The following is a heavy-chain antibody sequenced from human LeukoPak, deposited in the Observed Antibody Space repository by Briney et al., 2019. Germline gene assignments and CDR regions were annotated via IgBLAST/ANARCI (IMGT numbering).Heavy chain of an antibody. J-gene: IGHJ4*02. CDR3: AREWELHLFDY. Sequence: GASVKVSCKASGGTFSSYAISWVRQAPGQGLEWMGRIIPIFGTANYAQKFQGRVTITTDESTSTAYMELSSLRSEDTAVYYRAREWELHLFDYWGQGTLVTVSS. CDR2: IIPIFGTA. V-gene: IGHV1-69*05. D-gene: IGHD1-26*01. CDR1: GGTFSSYA.